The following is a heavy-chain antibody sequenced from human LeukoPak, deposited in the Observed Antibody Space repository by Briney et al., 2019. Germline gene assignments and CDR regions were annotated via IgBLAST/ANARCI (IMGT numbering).Heavy chain of an antibody. CDR2: VHHTDSP. Sequence: ASETLSLTCSVSGGSNTTHYWSWIRQPPGKGLEWIGYVHHTDSPNFNPSLKSRATISLDTSKNQFSLKLTSVTAADAAVYYCARARGPSNYFDYWGQGTLVTVSS. J-gene: IGHJ4*02. CDR3: ARARGPSNYFDY. V-gene: IGHV4-59*11. D-gene: IGHD3-10*01. CDR1: GGSNTTHY.